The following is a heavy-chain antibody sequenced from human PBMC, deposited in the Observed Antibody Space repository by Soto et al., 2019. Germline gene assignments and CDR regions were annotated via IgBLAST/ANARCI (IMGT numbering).Heavy chain of an antibody. CDR1: GGSISSYY. Sequence: QVQLQESGPGLVKPSETLTLTCTVSGGSISSYYWSWIRQPPGKGLEWIGYIYYSGSTNYNPSLKSRVTISVDTSKNQFSLKLSSVTAADTAVYYCARLLTLSWGSYRRGAFDIWGQGTMVTVSS. D-gene: IGHD3-16*02. V-gene: IGHV4-59*08. J-gene: IGHJ3*02. CDR2: IYYSGST. CDR3: ARLLTLSWGSYRRGAFDI.